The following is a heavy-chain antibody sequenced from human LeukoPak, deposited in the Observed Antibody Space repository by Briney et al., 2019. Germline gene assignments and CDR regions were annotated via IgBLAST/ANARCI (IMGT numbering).Heavy chain of an antibody. J-gene: IGHJ4*02. CDR2: IYYSGST. Sequence: PSETLSLTCTVSGGSISSSSYYWGWIRQPPGKGLEWIGSIYYSGSTYYNPSLKSRVTISVDTSKNQFSLKLSSVTAADTAVYYCARDRPDIVATGAYDYWGQGTLVTVSS. V-gene: IGHV4-39*07. D-gene: IGHD5-12*01. CDR1: GGSISSSSYY. CDR3: ARDRPDIVATGAYDY.